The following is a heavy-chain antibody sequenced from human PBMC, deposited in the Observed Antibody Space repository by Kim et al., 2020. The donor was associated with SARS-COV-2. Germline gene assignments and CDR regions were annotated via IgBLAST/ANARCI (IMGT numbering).Heavy chain of an antibody. CDR3: ARKGYPAGLDI. V-gene: IGHV4-34*01. Sequence: SETLSLTCGLFGGSFSGYFWSWIRQPPGKGLEWIGEVNHSGSTNYSPSLKSRVTISVDTSKNQFSLRLSSVTAADTAIYYCARKGYPAGLDIWGQGILVTGSS. J-gene: IGHJ3*02. CDR2: VNHSGST. D-gene: IGHD5-12*01. CDR1: GGSFSGYF.